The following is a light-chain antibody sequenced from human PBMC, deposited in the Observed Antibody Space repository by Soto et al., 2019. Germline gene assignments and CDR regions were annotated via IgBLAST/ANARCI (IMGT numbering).Light chain of an antibody. Sequence: EIVMTQSPATLSVSPGEGGTLSCRASQSVYSNVAWYQQKPCQAPRLLIYGASSRATGIPDRFSGSGSGTDFTLTISRLEPEDFAVYYCQQYGSSPSFGGGTKVDIK. J-gene: IGKJ4*01. CDR2: GAS. CDR1: QSVYSN. V-gene: IGKV3-20*01. CDR3: QQYGSSPS.